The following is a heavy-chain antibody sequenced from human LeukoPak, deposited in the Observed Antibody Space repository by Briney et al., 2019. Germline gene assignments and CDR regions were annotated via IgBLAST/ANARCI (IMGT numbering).Heavy chain of an antibody. Sequence: GGSLRLYCAASVYNYRSYARRWVREARWRELGGVSAISGSGGSTYYADSVRGRFTISRDNSKNTLYLQMNSLRAEDTAVYYCAKARWLRSERDYWGQGTLVTVSS. J-gene: IGHJ4*02. CDR3: AKARWLRSERDY. CDR2: ISGSGGST. CDR1: VYNYRSYA. D-gene: IGHD5-12*01. V-gene: IGHV3-23*01.